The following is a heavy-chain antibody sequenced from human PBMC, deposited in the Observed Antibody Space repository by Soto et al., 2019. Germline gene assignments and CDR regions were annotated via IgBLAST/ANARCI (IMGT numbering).Heavy chain of an antibody. CDR1: GGTFSSYA. CDR3: ARANYGDYVFSLTGRDYYYGMDV. D-gene: IGHD4-17*01. CDR2: IIPIFGTA. V-gene: IGHV1-69*06. J-gene: IGHJ6*02. Sequence: QVQLVQSGAEVKKPGSSVKVSCKASGGTFSSYAISWVRQAPGQGLEWMGGIIPIFGTANYAQKFQGRVTITADKSTSTAYMELSSLRSEDTAVYYCARANYGDYVFSLTGRDYYYGMDVWGQGTTVTVS.